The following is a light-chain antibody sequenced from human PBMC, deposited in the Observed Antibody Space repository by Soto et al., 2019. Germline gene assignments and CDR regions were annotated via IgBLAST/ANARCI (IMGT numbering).Light chain of an antibody. J-gene: IGKJ1*01. CDR1: QSVSTN. CDR2: GAS. V-gene: IGKV3-15*01. CDR3: QQYNYWPGT. Sequence: EILMTQSPDTLSVSPGERATLSCRASQSVSTNFAWYQQKPGQAPRLLISGASTRATGVPARVSGSGSGTEFTLTISSLQSEDIALYYYQQYNYWPGTFGQGTKVEI.